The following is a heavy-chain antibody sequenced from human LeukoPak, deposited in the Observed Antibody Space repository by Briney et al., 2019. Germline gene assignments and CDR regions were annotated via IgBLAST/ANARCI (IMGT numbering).Heavy chain of an antibody. D-gene: IGHD4-23*01. CDR1: GFTFGSYW. J-gene: IGHJ3*02. Sequence: GGSLRLSCAASGFTFGSYWMTWVRRAPGKGLEWVANIKRDGSEKYYVDSVKGRFAISRDNAKNSLYLQMSSLRAEDTALYYCARDTVDYGGNAGHAFDIWGPGTMVTVSS. CDR2: IKRDGSEK. V-gene: IGHV3-7*01. CDR3: ARDTVDYGGNAGHAFDI.